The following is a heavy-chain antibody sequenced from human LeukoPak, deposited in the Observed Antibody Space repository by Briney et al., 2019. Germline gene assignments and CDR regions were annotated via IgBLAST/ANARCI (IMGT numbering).Heavy chain of an antibody. CDR3: AKGHPNSSGWVFDY. J-gene: IGHJ4*02. D-gene: IGHD6-19*01. CDR2: IRYDGSNK. V-gene: IGHV3-30*02. Sequence: GGSLRLSCAASGFTFSSYGMHWVRQAPGKGLEWVAFIRYDGSNKYYADSVKGRFTISRDNSKNTLYLQMNSLRAEDTAVYYCAKGHPNSSGWVFDYWGQGTLVTVSS. CDR1: GFTFSSYG.